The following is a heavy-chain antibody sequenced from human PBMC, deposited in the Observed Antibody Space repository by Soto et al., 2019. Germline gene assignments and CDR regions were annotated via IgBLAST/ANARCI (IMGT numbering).Heavy chain of an antibody. D-gene: IGHD6-19*01. CDR3: AKSTIVAAGTGPFDL. J-gene: IGHJ3*01. CDR2: ISGSGDST. Sequence: PGGSLRLSCAASGFTFSSYAMNWVRQAPGKGLEWVSSISGSGDSTNYADSVKGRFSISRDNFRNTLYLQMDSLRVEDTAVYYCAKSTIVAAGTGPFDLWGQGTMVTVS. CDR1: GFTFSSYA. V-gene: IGHV3-23*01.